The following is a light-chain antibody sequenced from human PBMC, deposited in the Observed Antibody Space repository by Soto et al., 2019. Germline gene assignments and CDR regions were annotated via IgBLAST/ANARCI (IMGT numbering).Light chain of an antibody. CDR2: AAS. V-gene: IGKV1-9*01. Sequence: DIQLTQSPSFLSASVGDRVTITCRASQGITNYLAWFQQIPGKAPKLLIYAASTLQSGVPSRFSGSGSGTEFTLTISSLQHEDFETYYCLQLNSYPRTFGQGTRLEIK. CDR1: QGITNY. CDR3: LQLNSYPRT. J-gene: IGKJ5*01.